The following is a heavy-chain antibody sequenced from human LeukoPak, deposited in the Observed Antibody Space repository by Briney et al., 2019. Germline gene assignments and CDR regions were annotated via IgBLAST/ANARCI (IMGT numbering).Heavy chain of an antibody. V-gene: IGHV4-34*01. CDR2: INHSGST. D-gene: IGHD3-22*01. Sequence: SETLSLTCAVYGGSFSGYYWSWIRQPPGKGLEWIGEINHSGSTNYNPSLKSRVAISVDTSKNQFSLKLSSVTAADTAVYYCARDMYYYDSSGYSDYYYYYMDVWGKGTTVTVSS. J-gene: IGHJ6*03. CDR3: ARDMYYYDSSGYSDYYYYYMDV. CDR1: GGSFSGYY.